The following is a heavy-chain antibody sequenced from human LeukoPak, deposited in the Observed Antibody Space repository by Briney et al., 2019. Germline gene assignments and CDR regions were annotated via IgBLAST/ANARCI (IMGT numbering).Heavy chain of an antibody. CDR1: GGSISSYY. V-gene: IGHV4-59*01. J-gene: IGHJ5*02. D-gene: IGHD2/OR15-2a*01. CDR3: ARIGWTDCDNTSCRNLLGVDP. Sequence: SETLSLTCTVSGGSISSYYWSWIRQLPGKGLEWIGYIYYSGNTNYNPSLKSRVTISVDTSKNQFSLKLSSVTAADTAVYYCARIGWTDCDNTSCRNLLGVDPWGQGTLVTVSS. CDR2: IYYSGNT.